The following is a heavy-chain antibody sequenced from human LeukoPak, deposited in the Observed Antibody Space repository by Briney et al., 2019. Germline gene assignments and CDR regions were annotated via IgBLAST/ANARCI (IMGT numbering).Heavy chain of an antibody. CDR1: GFTVSSNY. Sequence: GGSLRLSCAASGFTVSSNYMSWVRQARGKGLEWVSVIYSGGSTYYADSVKGRFTISRDNSKNTLYLQMNSLRAEDTAVYYCAREGVTEGGYEISNWGQGTLVTVSS. CDR2: IYSGGST. D-gene: IGHD3-9*01. V-gene: IGHV3-66*01. J-gene: IGHJ4*02. CDR3: AREGVTEGGYEISN.